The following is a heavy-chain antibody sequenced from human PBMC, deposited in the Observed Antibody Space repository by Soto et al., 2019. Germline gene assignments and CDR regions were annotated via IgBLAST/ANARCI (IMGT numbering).Heavy chain of an antibody. CDR2: ISGSGGST. V-gene: IGHV3-23*01. Sequence: EVQLLESGGGLVQPGGSLRLSCAASGFTFSSYAMSWVRQAPGKGLEWVSAISGSGGSTYYADSVKGRFTISRDNSKNTLYLQMNSLRAEDTAVYYCAKDPRGQWLVLKEVDYWGQGTLVTVSS. D-gene: IGHD6-19*01. CDR3: AKDPRGQWLVLKEVDY. J-gene: IGHJ4*02. CDR1: GFTFSSYA.